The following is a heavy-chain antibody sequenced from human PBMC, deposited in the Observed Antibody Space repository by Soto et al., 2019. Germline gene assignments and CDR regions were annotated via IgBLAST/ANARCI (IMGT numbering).Heavy chain of an antibody. CDR3: ARRKNVLRFLEWLSTFDY. D-gene: IGHD3-3*01. CDR2: IYHSGST. J-gene: IGHJ4*02. Sequence: QVQLQESGPGLVKPSGTLSLTCAVSGGSISSSNWWSWVRQPPGKGLEWIGEIYHSGSTNYNPSLKSRVPISVDKSKNQFSLKLSSVTAADTAVYYCARRKNVLRFLEWLSTFDYWGQGTLVTVSS. CDR1: GGSISSSNW. V-gene: IGHV4-4*02.